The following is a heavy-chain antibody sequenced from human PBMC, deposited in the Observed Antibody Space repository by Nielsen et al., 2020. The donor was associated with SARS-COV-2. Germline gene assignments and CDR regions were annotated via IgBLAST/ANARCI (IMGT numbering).Heavy chain of an antibody. J-gene: IGHJ6*02. CDR3: AKDAAIVVVPAATNGMDV. V-gene: IGHV3-33*06. D-gene: IGHD2-2*01. CDR2: IWYDGSNK. Sequence: WIRQPPGKGLEWVAVIWYDGSNKYYADSVKGRFTISRDNSKNTLYLQMNSLRAEDTAVYYCAKDAAIVVVPAATNGMDVWGQGTTVTVSS.